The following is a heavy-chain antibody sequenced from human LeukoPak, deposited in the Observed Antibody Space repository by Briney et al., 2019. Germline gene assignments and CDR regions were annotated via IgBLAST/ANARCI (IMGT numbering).Heavy chain of an antibody. J-gene: IGHJ3*02. CDR2: INPSGGST. CDR1: GYTFTGYY. D-gene: IGHD1-26*01. Sequence: ASVKVSCKASGYTFTGYYMHWVRQAPGQGLEWMGWINPSGGSTSYAQKFQGRVTMTRDTSTSTVYMELSSLRSEDTAVYYCARDLNSGSYFASYAFDIWGQGTMVTVSS. CDR3: ARDLNSGSYFASYAFDI. V-gene: IGHV1-46*01.